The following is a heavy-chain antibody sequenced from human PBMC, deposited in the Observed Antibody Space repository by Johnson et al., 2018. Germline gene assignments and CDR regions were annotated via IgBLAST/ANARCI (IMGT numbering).Heavy chain of an antibody. CDR2: IKQDGSEK. V-gene: IGHV3-7*01. Sequence: EVQLLESGGGLVQPGGSRRLSCAASGFTFSSYWMSWVRQAPGKGLEWVANIKQDGSEKYYVDSVKGRFTISRHNAKNSLYLQMNSLRAEDTAVYYCARVTCSGGSCSLTYYYYYYMDVWGKGTTVTVSS. J-gene: IGHJ6*03. CDR1: GFTFSSYW. CDR3: ARVTCSGGSCSLTYYYYYYMDV. D-gene: IGHD2-15*01.